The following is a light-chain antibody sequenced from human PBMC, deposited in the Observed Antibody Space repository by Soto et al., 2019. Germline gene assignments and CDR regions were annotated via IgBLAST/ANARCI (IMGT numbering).Light chain of an antibody. Sequence: QSVLTQPPSASGTPGQRVTISCSGSSSNIGSNTVNWYQQLPGTAPKLLIYSNNQRPSGVPDRFSGSKSGTSASLAISGLPSEDEADYYCAAWDESLNGYVFGTGTKLTVL. V-gene: IGLV1-44*01. CDR3: AAWDESLNGYV. CDR1: SSNIGSNT. J-gene: IGLJ1*01. CDR2: SNN.